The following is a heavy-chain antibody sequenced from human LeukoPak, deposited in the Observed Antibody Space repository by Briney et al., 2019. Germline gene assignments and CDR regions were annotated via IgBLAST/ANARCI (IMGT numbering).Heavy chain of an antibody. CDR3: AKDLRTGYSYGRYYFDY. CDR1: GFTFSSYA. D-gene: IGHD5-18*01. J-gene: IGHJ4*02. V-gene: IGHV3-23*01. Sequence: GSLRLSCAASGFTFSSYAMSWVRQAPGKGLEWVSAISGSGGSTYYADSVKGRFTISRDNSKNTLYLQMNSLRAEDTAVYYCAKDLRTGYSYGRYYFDYWGQGTLVTVSS. CDR2: ISGSGGST.